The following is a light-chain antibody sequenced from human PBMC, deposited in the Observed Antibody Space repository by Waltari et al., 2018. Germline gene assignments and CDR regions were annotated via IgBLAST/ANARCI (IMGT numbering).Light chain of an antibody. CDR1: ERIRND. J-gene: IGKJ4*01. Sequence: AIQLTQSQSPLSASVGDRVTIACRASERIRNDVGWYQQKPGKAPRLLICAASTLQSGVPSRFSGSGSGTDFTLTISSLQPEDFATYFCLQDYIFPLTFGGGTTVEI. V-gene: IGKV1-6*01. CDR2: AAS. CDR3: LQDYIFPLT.